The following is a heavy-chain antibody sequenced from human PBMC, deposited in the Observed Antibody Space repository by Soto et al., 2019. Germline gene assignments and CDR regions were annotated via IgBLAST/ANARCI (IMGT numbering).Heavy chain of an antibody. CDR1: GFTFSNGW. CDR3: TTERDIVGVPSAIAY. V-gene: IGHV3-15*07. J-gene: IGHJ4*02. Sequence: EVQLVESGGGLVKPGGSLRLSCVASGFTFSNGWMNWVRQAPGKGLEWVGRIKSAADGGTTDYAAPVTGRFIISRDDSENTLYLQMNSLTSEDTAVYYCTTERDIVGVPSAIAYWGQGILVTVSS. CDR2: IKSAADGGTT. D-gene: IGHD2-2*01.